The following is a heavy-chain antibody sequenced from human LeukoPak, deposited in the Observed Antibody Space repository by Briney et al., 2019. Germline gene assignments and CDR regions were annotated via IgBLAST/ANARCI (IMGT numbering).Heavy chain of an antibody. J-gene: IGHJ6*03. CDR2: ISYDGSNK. V-gene: IGHV3-30*01. CDR3: AREYPDYDFWSGGANYYYYYYMDV. D-gene: IGHD3-3*01. CDR1: GFTFSSYA. Sequence: GMSLRLSCAASGFTFSSYAMHWVRQAPGKGLEWVAVISYDGSNKYYADSVKGRFTISRDNSKNTLYLQMNSLRAKDTAVYYCAREYPDYDFWSGGANYYYYYYMDVWGKGTTVTVSS.